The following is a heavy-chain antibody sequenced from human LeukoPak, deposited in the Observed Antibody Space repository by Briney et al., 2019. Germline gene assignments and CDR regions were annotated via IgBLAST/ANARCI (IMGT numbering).Heavy chain of an antibody. V-gene: IGHV4-59*01. CDR2: IYYSGST. D-gene: IGHD3-10*01. Sequence: SETLSLTCTVSGGSISSYYWSWIRQPPGKGLEGIGYIYYSGSTNYNPSLKSRVTISVDTSKNQFSLKLSSVTAADTAVYYCARVVRGVIIYSDYWGQGTLVTVSS. CDR3: ARVVRGVIIYSDY. CDR1: GGSISSYY. J-gene: IGHJ4*02.